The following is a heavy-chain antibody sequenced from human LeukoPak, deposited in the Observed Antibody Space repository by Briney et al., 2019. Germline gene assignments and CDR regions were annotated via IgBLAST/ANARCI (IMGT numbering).Heavy chain of an antibody. J-gene: IGHJ5*02. CDR3: AKAPMAGTGANWFDP. CDR1: GFTFDDYA. V-gene: IGHV3-9*01. CDR2: INWNSGSI. Sequence: PGGSLRLSCAASGFTFDDYAMHWVRQAPGKGLEWVSGINWNSGSIGYADSVKGRFTISRDNAKNSLYLQMNSLRAEDTALYYCAKAPMAGTGANWFDPWGQGTLVTVSS. D-gene: IGHD6-19*01.